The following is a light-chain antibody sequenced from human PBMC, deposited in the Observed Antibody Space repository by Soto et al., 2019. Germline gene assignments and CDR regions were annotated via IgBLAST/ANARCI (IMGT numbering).Light chain of an antibody. CDR1: SSDVGGYNY. CDR3: SSYTTSSTPHVV. V-gene: IGLV2-14*01. J-gene: IGLJ2*01. CDR2: EVS. Sequence: QSALTQPAAVSGSPGQSITISCTGTSSDVGGYNYVSWYQQHPGKAPKLMISEVSNRPSGVSNRFSGSKSGNTASLTISGLQAEDEADYYCSSYTTSSTPHVVFGGGTQLTVL.